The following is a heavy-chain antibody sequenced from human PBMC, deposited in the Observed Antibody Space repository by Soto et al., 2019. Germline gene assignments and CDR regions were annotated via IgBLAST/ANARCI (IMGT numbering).Heavy chain of an antibody. CDR2: ISAYNGNT. Sequence: ASVKVSCKASGYTFTSYGISWVRQAPGQGLEWMGWISAYNGNTNYAQKLQGRVPMTTDTSTRTAYMELRSLRSDDTAVYYCARDPCSGGSCSVNWFDPWGQGTLVTVSS. CDR1: GYTFTSYG. D-gene: IGHD2-15*01. J-gene: IGHJ5*02. CDR3: ARDPCSGGSCSVNWFDP. V-gene: IGHV1-18*01.